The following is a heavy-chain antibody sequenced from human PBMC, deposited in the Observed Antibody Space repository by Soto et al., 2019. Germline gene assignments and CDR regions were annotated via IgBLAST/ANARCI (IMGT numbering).Heavy chain of an antibody. Sequence: GASVKVSCKASGGTFSSYAISWVRQAPGQELEWMGGIIPIFGTANYAQKFQGRVTITADESTSTAYMELSSLRSEDTAVYYCARPDYGDYGYYYYGMDVWGQGTTVTVSS. CDR3: ARPDYGDYGYYYYGMDV. D-gene: IGHD4-17*01. J-gene: IGHJ6*02. CDR2: IIPIFGTA. V-gene: IGHV1-69*13. CDR1: GGTFSSYA.